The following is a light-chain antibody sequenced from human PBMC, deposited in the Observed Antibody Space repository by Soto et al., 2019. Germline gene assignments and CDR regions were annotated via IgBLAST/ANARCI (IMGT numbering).Light chain of an antibody. Sequence: QAVVTQEPSLTVSPGGTVTLTCASSTGAVTGGYYPNWFQRKPGQAPRPLIYSTSNKHSWTPARFSGSLLGGKAALTLSGVHAEDEAEYYCLLYYGGAQLIFGGGTKLTVL. J-gene: IGLJ2*01. CDR1: TGAVTGGYY. V-gene: IGLV7-43*01. CDR2: STS. CDR3: LLYYGGAQLI.